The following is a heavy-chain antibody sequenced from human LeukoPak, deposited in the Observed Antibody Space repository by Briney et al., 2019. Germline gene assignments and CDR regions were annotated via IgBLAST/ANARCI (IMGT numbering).Heavy chain of an antibody. CDR1: GYTLTSYY. D-gene: IGHD1-26*01. V-gene: IGHV1-46*01. J-gene: IGHJ5*02. Sequence: ASVNDSCTSSGYTLTSYYMHWVRQAPGQGLEWMAIISPSGGSTFYAQKFQGRVTMTRDMSTSTAYMELSRLRSDDTAVYYCARGPLGSGSSFDPWGQGTLVTVSS. CDR3: ARGPLGSGSSFDP. CDR2: ISPSGGST.